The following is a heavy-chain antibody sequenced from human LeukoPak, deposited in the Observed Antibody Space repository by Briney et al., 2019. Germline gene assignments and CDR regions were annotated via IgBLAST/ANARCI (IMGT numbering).Heavy chain of an antibody. Sequence: PGGSLRLSCAASGFTVSSNYMNCVRQAPGKGLEWVSVLHSDGSTYYGDSVRGRFTISRDNSKNTLYLQMSSLRAEDTAVYYCARGNRAMVTWGQGTLVTVSS. V-gene: IGHV3-66*01. CDR3: ARGNRAMVT. CDR1: GFTVSSNY. D-gene: IGHD5-18*01. J-gene: IGHJ4*02. CDR2: LHSDGST.